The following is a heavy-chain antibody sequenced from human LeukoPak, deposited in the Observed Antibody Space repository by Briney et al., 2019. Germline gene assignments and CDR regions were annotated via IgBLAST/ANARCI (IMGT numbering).Heavy chain of an antibody. Sequence: GGSLRLSCAASGFTFSSYAMHWVRQAPGKGLEWVAVISYDGSNKYYADSVKGRFTISRDNSKNTLYLQMTSLRAEDTAVYYCAREGLPDYYYYYGMDVWGQGTTVTVSS. V-gene: IGHV3-30-3*01. CDR2: ISYDGSNK. CDR1: GFTFSSYA. CDR3: AREGLPDYYYYYGMDV. J-gene: IGHJ6*02.